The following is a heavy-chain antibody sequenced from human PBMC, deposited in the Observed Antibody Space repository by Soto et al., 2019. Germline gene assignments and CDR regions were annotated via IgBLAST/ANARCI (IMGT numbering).Heavy chain of an antibody. CDR2: ISVTGDT. J-gene: IGHJ4*02. CDR3: AKSLSTATSFDY. V-gene: IGHV3-23*01. Sequence: GGSLRLSCAASGFTFSSYAMNWVRQAPGKGPEWVSHISVTGDTYYADSVKGRFTTSRDNSKNTLFLQMNSLRAEDTAVYYCAKSLSTATSFDYWGQGTPVTVSS. CDR1: GFTFSSYA.